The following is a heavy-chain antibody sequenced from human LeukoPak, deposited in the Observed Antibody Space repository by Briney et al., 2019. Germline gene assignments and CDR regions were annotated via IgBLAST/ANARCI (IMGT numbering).Heavy chain of an antibody. CDR2: IKQDGSEK. D-gene: IGHD2-2*01. J-gene: IGHJ4*02. Sequence: GGLRLSCAASGFTFSSYWMSWVRQAPGKGLEWVANIKQDGSEKYYVDSVKGRFTISRDNAKNSLYLQMNSLRAEDTAVYYCARGGGVVPAAIPGVFDYWGQGTLVTVSS. CDR3: ARGGGVVPAAIPGVFDY. V-gene: IGHV3-7*01. CDR1: GFTFSSYW.